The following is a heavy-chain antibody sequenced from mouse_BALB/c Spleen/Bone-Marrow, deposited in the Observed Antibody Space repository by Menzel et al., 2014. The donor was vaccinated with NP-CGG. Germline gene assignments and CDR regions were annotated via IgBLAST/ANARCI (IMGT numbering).Heavy chain of an antibody. Sequence: EVMLVESGGGLVQPGGSLKLSCATSGFTFSDHYMYWVRQTPDKRLEWVAYITNGGGSTYYLDTVKGRLTISRDNAKDTLYLQMRRLKSEDTAMYYCARNHGSGGFAYWGQGTLVTVSA. CDR1: GFTFSDHY. J-gene: IGHJ3*01. D-gene: IGHD1-1*01. CDR3: ARNHGSGGFAY. CDR2: ITNGGGST. V-gene: IGHV5-12*02.